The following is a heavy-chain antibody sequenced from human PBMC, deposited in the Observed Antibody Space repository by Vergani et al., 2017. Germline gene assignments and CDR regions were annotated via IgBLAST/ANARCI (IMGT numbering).Heavy chain of an antibody. CDR1: GFTFSHYS. CDR2: ISGNNDDV. CDR3: ARDLLPGTLLLLAC. V-gene: IGHV3-21*01. J-gene: IGHJ4*02. Sequence: EVQMVESGGGLVKPGGSLRLSCVASGFTFSHYSMNWVRQAPGKGLEWVSSISGNNDDVYYADSVKGRFAISRDNAKNSLYLQMNNLRVEDTAVYYCARDLLPGTLLLLACWGQGTLISVSS. D-gene: IGHD1-7*01.